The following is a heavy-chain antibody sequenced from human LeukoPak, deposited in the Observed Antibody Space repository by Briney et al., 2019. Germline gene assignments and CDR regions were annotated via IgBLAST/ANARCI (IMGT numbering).Heavy chain of an antibody. Sequence: ASVKVSSMASGYTFTRSHMHWVRPAPGQGLEWMGIINPTGGGTTYAQKFQGRVTMTRDTSTSTVYMELSSLRSDDTAVYYCARAVIFSNGPDYWGQGTLVTLSS. V-gene: IGHV1-46*01. CDR2: INPTGGGT. J-gene: IGHJ4*02. CDR3: ARAVIFSNGPDY. CDR1: GYTFTRSH. D-gene: IGHD3-9*01.